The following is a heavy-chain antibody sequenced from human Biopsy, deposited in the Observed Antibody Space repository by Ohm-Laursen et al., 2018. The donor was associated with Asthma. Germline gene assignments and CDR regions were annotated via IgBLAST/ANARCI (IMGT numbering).Heavy chain of an antibody. CDR1: GGSFSSNY. Sequence: PSETLSLACVVYGGSFSSNYWSWIRQTPGKGLEWLGDTHHSGYTNYNPSLNSRLTLSVDTSKNQFSLKLTSVTAADTAVYYCVRGSSSWHHGPFHYYYGLDVWGQGTTATVSS. CDR3: VRGSSSWHHGPFHYYYGLDV. V-gene: IGHV4-34*01. D-gene: IGHD6-13*01. J-gene: IGHJ6*02. CDR2: THHSGYT.